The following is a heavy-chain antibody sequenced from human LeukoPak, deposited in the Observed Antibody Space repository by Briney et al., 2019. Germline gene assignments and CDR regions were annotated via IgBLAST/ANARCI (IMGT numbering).Heavy chain of an antibody. Sequence: PAETLSLTCAVSCGSISSSTYYGGWIPQPPGEGLEGIGSIYLSGSTYYNPSLTSRGTIFVDASKQQFSLKLSSVTAAETAVYCCAKHAGGSSWREGAFDIWGQGTMVTVSS. CDR2: IYLSGST. V-gene: IGHV4-39*01. CDR1: CGSISSSTYY. CDR3: AKHAGGSSWREGAFDI. D-gene: IGHD6-13*01. J-gene: IGHJ3*02.